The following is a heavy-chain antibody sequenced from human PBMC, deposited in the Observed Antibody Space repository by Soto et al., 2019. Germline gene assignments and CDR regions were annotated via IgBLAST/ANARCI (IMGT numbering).Heavy chain of an antibody. J-gene: IGHJ5*02. Sequence: SQTLSLTCAISGDSVSSNSAAWNWIRQSPSRGLEWLGRAYYRSKWYNDYAVSVKSRITINPDTSKNQFSLQLNSVTPEDTAVYYYARQFWCGCMGHSVDGLFNPGVQGTLVSVSS. CDR3: ARQFWCGCMGHSVDGLFNP. CDR1: GDSVSSNSAA. V-gene: IGHV6-1*01. CDR2: AYYRSKWYN. D-gene: IGHD3-3*01.